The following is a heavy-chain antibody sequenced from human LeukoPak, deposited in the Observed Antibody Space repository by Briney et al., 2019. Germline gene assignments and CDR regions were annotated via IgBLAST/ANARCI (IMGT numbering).Heavy chain of an antibody. CDR1: GYTFIAYY. V-gene: IGHV1-2*02. J-gene: IGHJ4*02. CDR2: VNPASGGT. Sequence: ASVKVSCKASGYTFIAYYMHWVRQAPGQGLEWMGWVNPASGGTNYAQKFQGRVTMTRDTSISTAYMELSRLRSDDTAVYYCARVAAWLRSPFDYWGQGTLVTVSS. CDR3: ARVAAWLRSPFDY. D-gene: IGHD5-12*01.